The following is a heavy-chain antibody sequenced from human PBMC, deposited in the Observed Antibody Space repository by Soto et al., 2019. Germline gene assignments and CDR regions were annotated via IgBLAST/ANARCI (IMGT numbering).Heavy chain of an antibody. CDR2: ISNTGNTI. CDR3: ARDHGYVQYYCDY. D-gene: IGHD2-2*01. Sequence: QVHLVESGGGLVKPGGSLRLSCEGSGFTFSDYHMSWIRQAPGKGLEWVSYISNTGNTIYYTDSVKGRFTISRDNAKNSLYMQVNSLRAEDTALYSCARDHGYVQYYCDYWGQGTLVTVSS. CDR1: GFTFSDYH. V-gene: IGHV3-11*01. J-gene: IGHJ4*02.